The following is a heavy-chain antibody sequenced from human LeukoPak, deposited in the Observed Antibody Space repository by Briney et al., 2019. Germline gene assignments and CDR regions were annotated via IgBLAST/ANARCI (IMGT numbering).Heavy chain of an antibody. Sequence: PSETLSLTCAVYGGSFSGYYWSWIRQPPGKGLEWIGEINHSGSTNYNPSLKSRVTISVDTSKNQFSLKLSSVTAADTAVYHCARDNYYDSSGYFDAFDIWGQGTMVTVSS. CDR1: GGSFSGYY. CDR3: ARDNYYDSSGYFDAFDI. CDR2: INHSGST. V-gene: IGHV4-34*01. J-gene: IGHJ3*02. D-gene: IGHD3-22*01.